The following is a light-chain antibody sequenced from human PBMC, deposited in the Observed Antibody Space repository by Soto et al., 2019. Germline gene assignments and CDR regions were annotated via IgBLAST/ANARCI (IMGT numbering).Light chain of an antibody. CDR2: RAS. CDR3: QHYNNWPRT. J-gene: IGKJ1*01. Sequence: EILLTQSPSTLSLSPGEGATFSCRASQSLITDLAWYQQRPGQAPRLLIYRASTRATGIPARFSGSGSGTEFTLTISSLQSEDFAVYYCQHYNNWPRTFGQGTKVDIK. V-gene: IGKV3-15*01. CDR1: QSLITD.